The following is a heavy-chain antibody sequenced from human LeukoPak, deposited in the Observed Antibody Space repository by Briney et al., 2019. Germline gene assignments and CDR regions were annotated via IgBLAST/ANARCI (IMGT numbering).Heavy chain of an antibody. CDR1: GFTFSSYS. CDR3: ARDLEVEGVGPTL. Sequence: GSLRLSCAASGFTFSSYSMNWVRQAPGKGLEWVSYISSSSSTVYYADSVKGRFTISRDNAKNSLYLQMSSLRDEDTAVYYCARDLEVEGVGPTLWGQGTLVTVSS. V-gene: IGHV3-48*02. D-gene: IGHD2-15*01. J-gene: IGHJ4*02. CDR2: ISSSSSTV.